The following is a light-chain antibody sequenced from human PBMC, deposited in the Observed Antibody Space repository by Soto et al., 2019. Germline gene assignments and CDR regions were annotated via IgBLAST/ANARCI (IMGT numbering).Light chain of an antibody. CDR3: AAWDDSLSGVV. CDR2: RNN. V-gene: IGLV1-47*01. CDR1: SSNIGSNY. Sequence: QSVLTQPPSASGTPGQRVTISCSGSSSNIGSNYVFWYQHLPGTAPKLLIYRNNQRPSGVPDRFSGSKSGTSASLAISGLQSEDDTDYYCAAWDDSLSGVVFGGGTQLTVL. J-gene: IGLJ2*01.